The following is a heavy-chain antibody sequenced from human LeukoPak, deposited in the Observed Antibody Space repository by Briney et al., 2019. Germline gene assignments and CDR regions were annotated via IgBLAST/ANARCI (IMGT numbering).Heavy chain of an antibody. D-gene: IGHD3-16*01. CDR1: DGSFSGYY. Sequence: SETLSPTCAVYDGSFSGYYWSWIRQPPGKGLEWTGEINHSGSTNYNPSLKSRVTISVDTSKNQFSLKLSSVTAADTAVYYCARGSVWGHYYYYMDVWGKGTTVTVSS. V-gene: IGHV4-34*01. CDR2: INHSGST. CDR3: ARGSVWGHYYYYMDV. J-gene: IGHJ6*03.